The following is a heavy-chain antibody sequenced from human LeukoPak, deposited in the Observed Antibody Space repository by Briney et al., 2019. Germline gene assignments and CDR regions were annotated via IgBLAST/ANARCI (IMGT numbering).Heavy chain of an antibody. CDR2: ISYDGSNK. D-gene: IGHD5-12*01. J-gene: IGHJ5*02. CDR1: GFTFSSYA. V-gene: IGHV3-30-3*01. CDR3: AREHGNSGYDTNWFDP. Sequence: PGRSLRLSCATSGFTFSSYAMHWVRQAPGKGLEWVAVISYDGSNKYYADSVKGRFTISRDNSKNTPYLQMNSLRAEDTAVYYCAREHGNSGYDTNWFDPWGQGTLVAVSS.